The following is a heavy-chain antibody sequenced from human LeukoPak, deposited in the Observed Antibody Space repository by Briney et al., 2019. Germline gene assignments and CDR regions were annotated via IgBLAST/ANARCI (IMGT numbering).Heavy chain of an antibody. V-gene: IGHV3-48*03. J-gene: IGHJ4*02. CDR3: AKAGSRDQGGLDY. CDR1: GFILSSYE. D-gene: IGHD3-10*01. Sequence: GGSLRLSCAASGFILSSYEMNWVRQAPGKGLEWLSYISSSGSTIYYAGSVKGRFTISRDNSKNRLFLQMNSLRVEDTAVYFCAKAGSRDQGGLDYWGQGTLVTVSS. CDR2: ISSSGSTI.